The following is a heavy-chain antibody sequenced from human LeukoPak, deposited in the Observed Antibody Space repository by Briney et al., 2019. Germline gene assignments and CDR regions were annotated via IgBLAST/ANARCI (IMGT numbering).Heavy chain of an antibody. V-gene: IGHV3-21*06. J-gene: IGHJ4*02. CDR3: ATETNGRHYDY. CDR1: GLTFSTSG. CDR2: IGPTGSDR. D-gene: IGHD1-14*01. Sequence: GGSLRLSXTASGLTFSTSGFNWVCQAPGKGLEWIASIGPTGSDRYHADSIKGRFTISRDNANNFLYLQLHSLRAEDTAVYYCATETNGRHYDYWGQGTLLTVSS.